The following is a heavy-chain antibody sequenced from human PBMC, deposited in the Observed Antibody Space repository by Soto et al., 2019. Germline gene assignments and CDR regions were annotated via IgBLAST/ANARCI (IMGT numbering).Heavy chain of an antibody. V-gene: IGHV1-69*01. J-gene: IGHJ2*01. CDR3: ASTTTTVTTSDWYFDL. CDR1: GGTFSSYA. Sequence: QVQLVQSGAEVKKPGSSVKVSCKASGGTFSSYAISWVRQAPGQGLEWMGGIIPIFGTANYAQKFQGRGTITADESTSTAYMELSSLRSEDTAVYYCASTTTTVTTSDWYFDLWGRGTLVTVSS. CDR2: IIPIFGTA. D-gene: IGHD4-17*01.